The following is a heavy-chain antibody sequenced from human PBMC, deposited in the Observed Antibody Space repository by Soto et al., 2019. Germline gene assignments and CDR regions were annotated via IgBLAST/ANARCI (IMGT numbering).Heavy chain of an antibody. D-gene: IGHD2-21*01. CDR3: ARDGGCDGVDCNNLFDP. V-gene: IGHV5-10-1*01. CDR1: GYSFAGYW. CDR2: IDPSDSQT. J-gene: IGHJ5*02. Sequence: GESLKISCKGSGYSFAGYWITWVRQKPGKGLEWMGRIDPSDSQTYYSPSFRGHVTISVTKSITTVFLQWSSLRAEDTAVYYCARDGGCDGVDCNNLFDPWGQGTLVTVSS.